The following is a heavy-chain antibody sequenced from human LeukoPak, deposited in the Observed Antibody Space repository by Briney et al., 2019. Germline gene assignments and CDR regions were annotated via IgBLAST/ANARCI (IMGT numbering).Heavy chain of an antibody. Sequence: ASVKVSCKASGYTFTSYAMHWVRQAPGQRLEWMGWNNAGNGNTKYSQKFQGRVTITRDTSASTAYMELSSLRSEGTAVYYCASLGVWDSGWYQVDWGQGTLVTVSS. CDR3: ASLGVWDSGWYQVD. J-gene: IGHJ4*02. CDR2: NNAGNGNT. D-gene: IGHD6-19*01. V-gene: IGHV1-3*01. CDR1: GYTFTSYA.